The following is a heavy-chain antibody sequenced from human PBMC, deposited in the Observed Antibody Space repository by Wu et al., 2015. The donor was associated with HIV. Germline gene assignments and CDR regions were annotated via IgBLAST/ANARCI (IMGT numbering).Heavy chain of an antibody. CDR3: ARDQTPAKLVPFDY. J-gene: IGHJ4*02. Sequence: QVQLVQSGAEVKKPGASVKVACKASGYTFSNYDINWVRQAPGQGLEWMGRINPISGPPKYAQKFQGRATITADKYTTTVYIELSSLRSDDTAVYYCARDQTPAKLVPFDYWGQGTLVTVSS. CDR1: GYTFSNYD. D-gene: IGHD2-2*01. V-gene: IGHV1-69*06. CDR2: INPISGPP.